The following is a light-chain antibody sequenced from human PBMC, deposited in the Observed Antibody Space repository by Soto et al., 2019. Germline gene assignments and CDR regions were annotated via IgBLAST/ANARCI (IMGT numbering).Light chain of an antibody. J-gene: IGKJ1*01. CDR1: QTISRNY. CDR2: CAS. Sequence: ELVLTQSPGTLSLSPGEIATVSCRASQTISRNYLVWEQKKPGQAPRLLIHCASTRATGIADRFTGSGSGPDFTLPIPRLEPEDFAVYYCQQYGGSVPWTFGQGTKVE. CDR3: QQYGGSVPWT. V-gene: IGKV3-20*01.